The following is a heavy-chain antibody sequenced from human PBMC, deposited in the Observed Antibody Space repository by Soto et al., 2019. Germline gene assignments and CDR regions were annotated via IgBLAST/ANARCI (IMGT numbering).Heavy chain of an antibody. Sequence: GSLRLSCAASGFAFTNYGMHWVRQAPGKGLEWVAFVSNDGNRKYYADSVKGRFTISRDNSENTVYLQMTSLRRDDTAVFYCARDVAMPTGLGLGYWGQGALVTVSS. CDR2: VSNDGNRK. J-gene: IGHJ4*02. CDR3: ARDVAMPTGLGLGY. CDR1: GFAFTNYG. V-gene: IGHV3-30*03. D-gene: IGHD2-2*01.